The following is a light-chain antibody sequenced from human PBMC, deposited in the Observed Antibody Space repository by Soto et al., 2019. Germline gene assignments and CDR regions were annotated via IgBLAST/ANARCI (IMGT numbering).Light chain of an antibody. J-gene: IGLJ1*01. CDR3: SSYAAGSIYV. CDR2: EVV. CDR1: SSDVGYYNY. V-gene: IGLV2-14*01. Sequence: LTQPASVSGSPGQSITISCTGTSSDVGYYNYVSWFQQHPGKAPKLMISEVVNRPSGVSIRFSGSKSGDTASLTITGLQAEDEADYYCSSYAAGSIYVFGTGTKVTVL.